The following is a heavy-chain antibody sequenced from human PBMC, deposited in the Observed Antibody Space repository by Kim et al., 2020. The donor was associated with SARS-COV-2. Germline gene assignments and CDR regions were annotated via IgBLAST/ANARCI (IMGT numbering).Heavy chain of an antibody. CDR3: ASRYRGTTGYFQH. Sequence: YNPSLKSRVTISVDTSKNQFSLKLSSVTAADTAVYYCASRYRGTTGYFQHWGQGTLVTVSS. V-gene: IGHV4-34*01. D-gene: IGHD3-16*01. J-gene: IGHJ1*01.